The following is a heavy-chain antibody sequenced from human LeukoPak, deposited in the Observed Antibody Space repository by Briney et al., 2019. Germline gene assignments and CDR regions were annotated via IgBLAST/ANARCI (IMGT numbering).Heavy chain of an antibody. CDR3: VKDLDYDSSGSFGY. V-gene: IGHV3-64*05. CDR2: ISSNGGST. Sequence: GGSLRLSCSASGFTFSSYTMHWVRQAPGKGLEYVSAISSNGGSTYYADSVKGRFTISRDNSKNTLYIQMSSLRAEDTAVYYCVKDLDYDSSGSFGYWGQGTLVSVSS. J-gene: IGHJ4*02. D-gene: IGHD3-22*01. CDR1: GFTFSSYT.